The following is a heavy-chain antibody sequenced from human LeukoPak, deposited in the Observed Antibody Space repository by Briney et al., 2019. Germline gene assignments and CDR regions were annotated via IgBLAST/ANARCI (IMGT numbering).Heavy chain of an antibody. CDR3: ARDSEGPYYYDSSGYYDY. Sequence: ASVKVSCKASGGTFSSYAISWVRQAPGQGLEWMGWISAYNGNTNYAQKLQGRVTMTTDTSTSTAYMELRSLRSDDTAVYYCARDSEGPYYYDSSGYYDYWGQGTLVTVSS. CDR2: ISAYNGNT. V-gene: IGHV1-18*01. J-gene: IGHJ4*02. CDR1: GGTFSSYA. D-gene: IGHD3-22*01.